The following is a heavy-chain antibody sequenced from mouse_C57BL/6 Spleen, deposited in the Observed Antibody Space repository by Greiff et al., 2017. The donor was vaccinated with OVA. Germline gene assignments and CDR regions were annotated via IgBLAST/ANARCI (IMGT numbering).Heavy chain of an antibody. Sequence: VQLQQSGPELVKPGASVKISCKASGYSFTGYYMNWVKQSPEKSLEWIGEINPSTGGTTYNQKFKAKATLTVDKSSSTAYMQLKSLTSEDSAVYYRARREGYWGQGTTLTVSS. J-gene: IGHJ2*01. CDR3: ARREGY. CDR2: INPSTGGT. CDR1: GYSFTGYY. V-gene: IGHV1-42*01.